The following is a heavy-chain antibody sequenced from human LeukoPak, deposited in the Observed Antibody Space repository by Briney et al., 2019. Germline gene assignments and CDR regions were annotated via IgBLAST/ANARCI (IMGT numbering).Heavy chain of an antibody. J-gene: IGHJ4*02. CDR3: ANDLGWIQLNLG. Sequence: GGSLRLSCQSSGLPFSTYALSWVRQAPGKGLEWVSGITGNGGTTYYADSVKGRFTISRDNSKNTLYLQMNSLRAEDTAVYYCANDLGWIQLNLGRGQGTLVTVSS. D-gene: IGHD5-18*01. V-gene: IGHV3-23*01. CDR2: ITGNGGTT. CDR1: GLPFSTYA.